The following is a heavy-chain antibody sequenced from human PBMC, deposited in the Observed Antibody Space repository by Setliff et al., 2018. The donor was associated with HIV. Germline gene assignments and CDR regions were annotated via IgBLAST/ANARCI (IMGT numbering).Heavy chain of an antibody. Sequence: SVKVSCKASGDTFNSHAISWVRQAPGQGLEWMGGIIPIFGTPNYAQKFKGRLTITADESTSTVYMELSSLRSEDTAEYYCARDSRDIVVVIAPEPEPYYYYGMDVWGEGTTVTVS. CDR1: GDTFNSHA. CDR2: IIPIFGTP. CDR3: ARDSRDIVVVIAPEPEPYYYYGMDV. J-gene: IGHJ6*02. V-gene: IGHV1-69*13. D-gene: IGHD2-15*01.